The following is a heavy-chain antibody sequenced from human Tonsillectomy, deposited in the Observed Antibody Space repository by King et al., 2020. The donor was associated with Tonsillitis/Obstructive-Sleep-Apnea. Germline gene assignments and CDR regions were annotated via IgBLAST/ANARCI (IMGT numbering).Heavy chain of an antibody. J-gene: IGHJ6*03. CDR2: IYSGVSA. D-gene: IGHD2-2*01. CDR3: ARGDCSSASCFYFYYYMDV. Sequence: VQLVESGGGLIQPGGSLRLSCAASGFTVSSNYMSWVRQAPGKGLEGVSVIYSGVSAYSADSVNGRFTISRDNSKSTLFLQMNSLRAEDTAVYYCARGDCSSASCFYFYYYMDVWGKGTTVTVSS. V-gene: IGHV3-53*01. CDR1: GFTVSSNY.